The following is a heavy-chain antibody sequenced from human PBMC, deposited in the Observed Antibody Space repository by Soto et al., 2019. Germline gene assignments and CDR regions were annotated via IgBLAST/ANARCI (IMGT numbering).Heavy chain of an antibody. CDR1: GGSISSYY. D-gene: IGHD3-10*01. CDR3: SLLAWFGESYGLDV. J-gene: IGHJ6*02. V-gene: IGHV4-59*08. Sequence: SETLSLTCTVSGGSISSYYWSWIRQPPGKGLDWIGYIYYSGSTNYNPSLKSRVTISVDTSKNQFSLKLSSMTAADTAVYYCSLLAWFGESYGLDVWGQGTTVTVSS. CDR2: IYYSGST.